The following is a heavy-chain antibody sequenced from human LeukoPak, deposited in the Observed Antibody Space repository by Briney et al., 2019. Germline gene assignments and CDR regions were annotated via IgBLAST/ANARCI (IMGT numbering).Heavy chain of an antibody. J-gene: IGHJ4*02. D-gene: IGHD5-18*01. Sequence: SETLSLTCTVSGGSISSSSYYWGWIRQPPGKGLEWIGSIYYSGSTYYNPSLKSRVTISVDTSKNQFSLKLSSVTAADTAVYFCARGGSYGLNYWGQGTLVTVSS. V-gene: IGHV4-39*01. CDR2: IYYSGST. CDR3: ARGGSYGLNY. CDR1: GGSISSSSYY.